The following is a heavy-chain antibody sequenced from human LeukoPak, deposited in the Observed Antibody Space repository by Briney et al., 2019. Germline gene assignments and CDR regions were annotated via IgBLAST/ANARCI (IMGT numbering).Heavy chain of an antibody. D-gene: IGHD3-10*01. J-gene: IGHJ5*02. V-gene: IGHV1-69*04. CDR2: IIPILGIA. Sequence: ASVKVSCKAYGGTFCSYAISWLRQDPGQGLEWMGRIIPILGIAYYAQKFQGRVTITAYKSRSTAYMELSSLRSEDTSVYYCARDRAYYYGSGRQGWFDPWGQGTLVTVSS. CDR3: ARDRAYYYGSGRQGWFDP. CDR1: GGTFCSYA.